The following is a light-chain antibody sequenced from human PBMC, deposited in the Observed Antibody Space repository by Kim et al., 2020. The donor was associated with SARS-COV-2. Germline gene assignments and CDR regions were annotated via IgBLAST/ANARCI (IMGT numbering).Light chain of an antibody. Sequence: SYELTQPLSVSVALGQTARITCGGNNIGSKNVHWYQQKPGQAPVLVIYRDSNRPSGIPERFSGSNSGNTATLTISRAQAGGEADYYCQVWDSSTRVFGGGTQLTVL. CDR2: RDS. J-gene: IGLJ3*02. CDR3: QVWDSSTRV. CDR1: NIGSKN. V-gene: IGLV3-9*01.